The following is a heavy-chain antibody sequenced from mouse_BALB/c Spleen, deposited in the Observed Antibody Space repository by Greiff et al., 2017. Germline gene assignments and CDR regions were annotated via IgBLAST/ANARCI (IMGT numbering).Heavy chain of an antibody. J-gene: IGHJ2*01. V-gene: IGHV3-2*02. CDR3: ARSHYYGFYFDY. Sequence: DVHLVESGPGLVKPSQSLSLTCTVTGYSITSDYAWNWIRQFPGNKLEWMGYISYSGSTSYNPSLKSRISITRDTSKNQFFLQLNSVTTEDTATYYCARSHYYGFYFDYWGQGTTLTVSS. CDR1: GYSITSDYA. CDR2: ISYSGST. D-gene: IGHD1-2*01.